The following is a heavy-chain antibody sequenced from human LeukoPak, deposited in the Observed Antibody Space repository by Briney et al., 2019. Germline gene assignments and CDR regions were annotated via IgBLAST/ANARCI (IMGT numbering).Heavy chain of an antibody. V-gene: IGHV3-48*02. CDR1: GFSLSDYG. Sequence: GGSLRLSCAASGFSLSDYGISWARQAPGKGLEWISYITTNSAKFYADSVRGRIAISRDNDKNSVYLQMNSLRDEDTAVYYCTRGRYQFLGPNDSWGQGSLVTVSS. D-gene: IGHD2-2*01. CDR2: ITTNSAK. J-gene: IGHJ4*02. CDR3: TRGRYQFLGPNDS.